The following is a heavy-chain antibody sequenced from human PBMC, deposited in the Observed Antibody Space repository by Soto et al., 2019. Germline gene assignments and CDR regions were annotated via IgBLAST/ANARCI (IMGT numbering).Heavy chain of an antibody. D-gene: IGHD2-2*03. V-gene: IGHV1-58*02. CDR3: AAGEVLDNTYKDY. CDR1: GFTFTISA. Sequence: GASVKVSCKASGFTFTISAMQWVRQARGQRLEWIGWIVVGSGNTNYAQKFQERVTITRDMSTSTAYMELSSLRSEDTAVYYCAAGEVLDNTYKDYWGQGTLVTVSS. CDR2: IVVGSGNT. J-gene: IGHJ4*02.